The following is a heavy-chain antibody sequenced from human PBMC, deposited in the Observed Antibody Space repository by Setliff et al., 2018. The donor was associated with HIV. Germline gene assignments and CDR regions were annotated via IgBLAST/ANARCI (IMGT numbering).Heavy chain of an antibody. V-gene: IGHV4-30-4*08. J-gene: IGHJ4*02. D-gene: IGHD3-22*01. CDR1: GGSINSGHYY. CDR2: IYYTGST. Sequence: LSLTCSVSGGSINSGHYYWSWIRHHPGKGLEWIGYIYYTGSTYFNPSLKSRVTLSIDTSKNQFSLKLSSVTAADTTVYYCARHSGLGGYYSPFDYWGPGTLVTVSS. CDR3: ARHSGLGGYYSPFDY.